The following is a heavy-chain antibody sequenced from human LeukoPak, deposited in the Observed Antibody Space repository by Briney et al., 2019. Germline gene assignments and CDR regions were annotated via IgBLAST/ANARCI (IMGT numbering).Heavy chain of an antibody. Sequence: GECLRLSCSASGFTFSSYAMHWVRQAPGKGLEYVSAMGRNGGSTYYADSVKGRFTISRDNSKNTLYLQMNSLRAEDTAVYYCARCYYDILTAQENDAFDIWGQGTMVTVSP. D-gene: IGHD3-9*01. CDR2: MGRNGGST. CDR3: ARCYYDILTAQENDAFDI. V-gene: IGHV3-64*04. CDR1: GFTFSSYA. J-gene: IGHJ3*02.